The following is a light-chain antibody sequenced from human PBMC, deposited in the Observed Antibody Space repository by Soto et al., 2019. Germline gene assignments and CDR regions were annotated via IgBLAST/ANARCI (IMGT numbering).Light chain of an antibody. V-gene: IGKV3-20*01. CDR1: QSVSSSY. CDR3: QHYGGSPGT. Sequence: EIVLTQSPGTLSLSPGERATLSCRASQSVSSSYLAWYKQKAGQAPRLLIYGATSRATGIPDRFSGSGSGTDFPLTISRLEPGDFAVYYCQHYGGSPGTFGQGTKVEIK. J-gene: IGKJ1*01. CDR2: GAT.